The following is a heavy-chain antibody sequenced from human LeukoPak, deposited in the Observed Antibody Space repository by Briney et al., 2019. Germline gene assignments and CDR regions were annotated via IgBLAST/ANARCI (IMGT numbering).Heavy chain of an antibody. CDR3: ASDQVSGVFDY. J-gene: IGHJ4*02. CDR1: GFIFSDFY. Sequence: GGSLRLSCAGSGFIFSDFYINWIRQSPGKGLEWLAYISPDGSYTTYGDSVKGRFVISRDNAKNSVSLQMNSLRVEDTAVCFCASDQVSGVFDYWGQGARVTVS. V-gene: IGHV3-11*05. D-gene: IGHD5/OR15-5a*01. CDR2: ISPDGSYT.